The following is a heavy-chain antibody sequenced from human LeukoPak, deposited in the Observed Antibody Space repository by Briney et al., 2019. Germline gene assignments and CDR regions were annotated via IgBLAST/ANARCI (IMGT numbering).Heavy chain of an antibody. V-gene: IGHV4-61*02. CDR1: GGSISSGSYY. CDR3: AREYYDFWSGPERYYYYMDV. D-gene: IGHD3-3*01. CDR2: IYTSGST. Sequence: SETLSLTCTVSGGSISSGSYYWSWIRQPAGKGLEWIGRIYTSGSTNYNPSLKSRVTISVDTSKNQFSLKLSSVTAADTAVYYCAREYYDFWSGPERYYYYMDVWGKGTTVTVSS. J-gene: IGHJ6*03.